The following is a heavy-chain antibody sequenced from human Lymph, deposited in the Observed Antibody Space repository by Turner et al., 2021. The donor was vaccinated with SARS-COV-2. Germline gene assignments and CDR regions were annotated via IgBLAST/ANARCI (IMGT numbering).Heavy chain of an antibody. Sequence: QVQLVQSGAEVKKPGASVKVSCMASGYTFNRYDINCVRQATGQGLEWMGWTDPNSGNTGYAQKFQGRVTMTRNTSISTAYMELISLRSEDTAVYYCAIAAQLTVWFDPWGQGTLVTVSS. CDR3: AIAAQLTVWFDP. CDR2: TDPNSGNT. CDR1: GYTFNRYD. V-gene: IGHV1-8*01. D-gene: IGHD3-9*01. J-gene: IGHJ5*02.